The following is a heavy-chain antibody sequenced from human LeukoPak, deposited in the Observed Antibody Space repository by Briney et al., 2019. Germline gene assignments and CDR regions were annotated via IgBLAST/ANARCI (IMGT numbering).Heavy chain of an antibody. Sequence: GGSLRLSCAASGFTFSSYGMSWVRQAPGKGLEWVSAISGSGGSTYYADSVKGRFTISRDNSKNTLYLQMNSLRAEDTAVYYCAKGTYYYGSGSPYYFDYWGQGTLVTVSS. V-gene: IGHV3-23*01. CDR2: ISGSGGST. CDR1: GFTFSSYG. CDR3: AKGTYYYGSGSPYYFDY. J-gene: IGHJ4*02. D-gene: IGHD3-10*01.